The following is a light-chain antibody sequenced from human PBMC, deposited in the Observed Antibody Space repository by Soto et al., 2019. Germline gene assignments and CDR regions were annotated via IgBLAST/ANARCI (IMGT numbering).Light chain of an antibody. CDR1: QSVSSSY. CDR3: QQYGSSPRVT. J-gene: IGKJ5*01. Sequence: EIVLTQSPGTLSLSPGERATLSCRASQSVSSSYLAWYQQKPGQAPRLLTYGASSRATGIPDRFSGSGSGTDFTLTISRLELEDFAVYYCQQYGSSPRVTFGQGTRLEIK. V-gene: IGKV3-20*01. CDR2: GAS.